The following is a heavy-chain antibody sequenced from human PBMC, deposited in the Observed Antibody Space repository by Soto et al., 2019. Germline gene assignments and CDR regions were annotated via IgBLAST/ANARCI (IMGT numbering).Heavy chain of an antibody. J-gene: IGHJ4*02. CDR1: GFTFSSYA. V-gene: IGHV3-23*01. CDR2: ISSRGGSV. Sequence: GSLRLSCSVSGFTFSSYAMGWVRQAPGKGLEWVSVISSRGGSVYYADSVKGRFTVSRDNSLNVLFLHMYKLRVEDTAVYYCAKMGISTTSSFDNWGQGILVTVSS. CDR3: AKMGISTTSSFDN. D-gene: IGHD1-26*01.